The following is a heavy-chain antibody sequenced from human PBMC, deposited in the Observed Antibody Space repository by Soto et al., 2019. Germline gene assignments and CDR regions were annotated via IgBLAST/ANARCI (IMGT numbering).Heavy chain of an antibody. CDR2: IYWNDDK. D-gene: IGHD2-15*01. J-gene: IGHJ5*02. CDR1: GFSLSTSGVG. Sequence: SGPTLVNPTQTLTLTCTFSGFSLSTSGVGVGWIRQPPGKALEWLALIYWNDDKRYSPSLKSRLTITKDTSKNQVVLTMTNMDPVDTATYYCAHRVVVDAKGWFDPWGQGTLVTVSS. CDR3: AHRVVVDAKGWFDP. V-gene: IGHV2-5*01.